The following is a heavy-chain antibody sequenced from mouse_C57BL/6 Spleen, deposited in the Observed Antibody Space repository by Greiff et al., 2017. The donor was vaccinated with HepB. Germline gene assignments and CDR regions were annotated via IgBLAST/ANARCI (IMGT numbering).Heavy chain of an antibody. CDR2: ISSGGSYT. CDR1: GFTFSSYG. J-gene: IGHJ2*01. CDR3: ARDGYYVVTMGYFDY. Sequence: EVQVVESGGDLVKPGGSLKLSCAASGFTFSSYGMSWVRQTPDKRLEWVATISSGGSYTYYPDSVKGRFTISRDNAKNTLYLQMSSLKSEDTAMYYCARDGYYVVTMGYFDYWGQGTTLTVSS. D-gene: IGHD2-3*01. V-gene: IGHV5-6*01.